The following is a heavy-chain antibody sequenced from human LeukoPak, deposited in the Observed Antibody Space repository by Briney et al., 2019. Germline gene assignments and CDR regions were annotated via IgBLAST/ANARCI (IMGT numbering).Heavy chain of an antibody. V-gene: IGHV1-8*01. CDR3: ARGDYAFDY. D-gene: IGHD4-17*01. Sequence: GASVKVSCKASGCTFTSYGINWVRQAIGQRLEWMGWMNPNSGNTGYAQKFQGRVTMTRNTSISTAYMELSSLRSEDTAVYYCARGDYAFDYWGQGTLVTVSS. J-gene: IGHJ4*02. CDR1: GCTFTSYG. CDR2: MNPNSGNT.